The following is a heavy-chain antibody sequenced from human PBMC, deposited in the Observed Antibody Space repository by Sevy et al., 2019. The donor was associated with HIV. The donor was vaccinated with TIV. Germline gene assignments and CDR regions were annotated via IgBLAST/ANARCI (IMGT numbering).Heavy chain of an antibody. J-gene: IGHJ4*02. CDR2: ISHDGNNK. Sequence: GGSLRLSCTASGFTFSRYAMYWVRQAPGKGLEWVAVISHDGNNKDYADSVKGRFTISRDNSKNTLYMQMTSLRAEDTAFYYCASHYYDYTGYYYPLHYWGPGTLVTVSS. CDR3: ASHYYDYTGYYYPLHY. D-gene: IGHD3-22*01. V-gene: IGHV3-30*01. CDR1: GFTFSRYA.